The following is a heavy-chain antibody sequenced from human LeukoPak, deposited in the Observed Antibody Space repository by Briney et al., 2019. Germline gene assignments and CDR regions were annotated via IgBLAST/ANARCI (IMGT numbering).Heavy chain of an antibody. D-gene: IGHD3-22*01. V-gene: IGHV4-34*01. CDR3: ARGQGYYDSSGYGY. Sequence: SETLSLTCAVYGGSFSGYYWSWIRQPPGKGLEWIGEINHSGSTNYNPSLKGRVTISVDTSKNQFSLKLSSVTAADTAVYYCARGQGYYDSSGYGYWGQGTLVTVSS. J-gene: IGHJ4*02. CDR1: GGSFSGYY. CDR2: INHSGST.